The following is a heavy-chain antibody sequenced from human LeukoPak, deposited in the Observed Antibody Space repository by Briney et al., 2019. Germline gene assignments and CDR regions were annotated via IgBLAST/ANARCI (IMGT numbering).Heavy chain of an antibody. CDR2: ISSSGSTI. CDR3: ARDYGITGTIPPDFDY. V-gene: IGHV3-11*01. CDR1: GFTFSDYY. D-gene: IGHD1-7*01. J-gene: IGHJ4*02. Sequence: PGGSLRLSCAASGFTFSDYYMSWIRQAPGKGLEWVSYISSSGSTIYYADSVKGRFTISRDNAKNSLYLQTNSLRAEDTAVYYCARDYGITGTIPPDFDYWGQGTLVTVSS.